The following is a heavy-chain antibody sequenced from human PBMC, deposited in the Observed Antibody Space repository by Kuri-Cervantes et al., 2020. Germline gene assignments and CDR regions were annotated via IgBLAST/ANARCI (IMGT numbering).Heavy chain of an antibody. CDR3: GRLTYGFWNHYPYYMDV. D-gene: IGHD3/OR15-3a*01. CDR1: GYTFANYG. V-gene: IGHV1-18*01. J-gene: IGHJ6*03. Sequence: ASVKVSCKASGYTFANYGISWVRQAPGQGLEWMGWISVNNGDTSYAQTLQGRVTMTTDTSTSTAYMELRSLRYDDTAVYYCGRLTYGFWNHYPYYMDVWGKGATVTVSS. CDR2: ISVNNGDT.